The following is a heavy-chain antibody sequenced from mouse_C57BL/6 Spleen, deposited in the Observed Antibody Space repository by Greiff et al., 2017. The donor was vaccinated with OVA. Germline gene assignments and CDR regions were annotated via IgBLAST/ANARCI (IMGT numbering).Heavy chain of an antibody. J-gene: IGHJ2*01. Sequence: EVHLVESGGGLVKPGGSLKLSCAASGFTFSSYAMSWVRQTPEKRLEWVATISDGGSYTYYPDNVKGRFTISRDNAKNNLYLQMSHLKSEDTAMYYCARELGRGFDYWGQGTTRTVSS. CDR2: ISDGGSYT. CDR1: GFTFSSYA. D-gene: IGHD4-1*01. CDR3: ARELGRGFDY. V-gene: IGHV5-4*01.